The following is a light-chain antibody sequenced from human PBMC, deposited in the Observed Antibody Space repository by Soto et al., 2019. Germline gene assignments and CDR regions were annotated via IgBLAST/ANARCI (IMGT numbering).Light chain of an antibody. CDR1: QSVSSN. J-gene: IGKJ4*01. CDR3: QQYNNWPPT. Sequence: EIVMTQSPATLSVSPGERATLSCRASQSVSSNLAWYQQKPGQAPRLLIYGASTRATGIPARFSGSGSGTEFALTIRSLQSEDFAVYYCQQYNNWPPTFGGGTKVDIK. V-gene: IGKV3-15*01. CDR2: GAS.